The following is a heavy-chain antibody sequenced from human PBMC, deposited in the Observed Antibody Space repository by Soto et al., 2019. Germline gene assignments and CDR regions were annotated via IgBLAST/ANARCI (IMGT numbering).Heavy chain of an antibody. J-gene: IGHJ4*02. Sequence: LRLSCAASGFTFSSYAMSLVRQAPGKGLEWVSAISGSGGSTYYADSVKGRFTISRDNSKNTLYLQMNSLRAEDTAVYYCAKDLIGTYYFDYWGQGTLVTVSS. D-gene: IGHD2-21*01. CDR1: GFTFSSYA. CDR2: ISGSGGST. CDR3: AKDLIGTYYFDY. V-gene: IGHV3-23*01.